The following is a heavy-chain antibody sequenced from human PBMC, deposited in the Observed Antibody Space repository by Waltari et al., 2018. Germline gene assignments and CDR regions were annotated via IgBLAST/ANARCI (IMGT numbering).Heavy chain of an antibody. CDR3: VGGYYYYGMDV. Sequence: EVQLVESGGGLVQPGGSLRLSCAASGFTFSSYSMNWVRQAPGKGLEWVSYISSSSSTIYYADSVKGRFTISRDNAKNSLYLQMNSLRAEDTAVYYCVGGYYYYGMDVWGQGTTVTVSS. V-gene: IGHV3-48*01. CDR2: ISSSSSTI. CDR1: GFTFSSYS. J-gene: IGHJ6*02. D-gene: IGHD3-16*01.